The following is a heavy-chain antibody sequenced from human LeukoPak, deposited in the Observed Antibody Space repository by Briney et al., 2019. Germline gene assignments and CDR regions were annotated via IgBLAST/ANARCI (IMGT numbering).Heavy chain of an antibody. CDR3: TTEPRD. J-gene: IGHJ1*01. CDR1: GFKFKDSW. V-gene: IGHV3-15*01. Sequence: PGGSLRLSCAASGFKFKDSWMSWVRQAPGKGLEWVDRIKSKTAGETTDYAAAVTGRFTISRDDSRNTLYLQINSLKTEDTGVYYCTTEPRDWGQGTLVTVSS. CDR2: IKSKTAGETT.